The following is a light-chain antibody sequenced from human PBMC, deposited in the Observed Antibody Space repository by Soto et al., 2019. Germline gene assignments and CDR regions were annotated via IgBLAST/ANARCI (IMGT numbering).Light chain of an antibody. CDR1: QRVSNNY. Sequence: ENVLTQSAGTLSLSHGGGATLSCRASQRVSNNYLAWYQQKPGQAPRLLIHGASSRATGIPDRFSGSGSGTDFTLTISRLEPEDFAVYYCQQYGSSGTFGQGTKVDIK. V-gene: IGKV3-20*01. CDR3: QQYGSSGT. CDR2: GAS. J-gene: IGKJ1*01.